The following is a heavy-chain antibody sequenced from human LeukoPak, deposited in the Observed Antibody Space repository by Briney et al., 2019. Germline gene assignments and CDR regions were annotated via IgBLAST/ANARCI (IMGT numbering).Heavy chain of an antibody. V-gene: IGHV4-39*07. CDR2: IYFSGST. J-gene: IGHJ5*02. D-gene: IGHD3-10*01. CDR3: ARGRGEGRGISMVRGVRAPSYNWFDP. CDR1: GASISSSTYY. Sequence: PSETLSLTCTVSGASISSSTYYWGWIRQPPGKGLEWIGSIYFSGSTYYNPSPKSRVTISVDTSKNQFSLKLSSVTAADTAVYYCARGRGEGRGISMVRGVRAPSYNWFDPWGHGTLVIVSS.